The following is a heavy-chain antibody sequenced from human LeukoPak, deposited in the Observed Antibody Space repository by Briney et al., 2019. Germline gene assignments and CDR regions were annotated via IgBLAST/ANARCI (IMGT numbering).Heavy chain of an antibody. Sequence: ASVKVSCKASGYTFTSYGISWVRQAPGQGLEWMGWISAYNGNTNYAQKFQGRVTMTEDTSTDTAYMELSSLRSEDTAVYYCATGKIVVVPAARDYYYYGMDVWGQGTTVTVSS. V-gene: IGHV1-18*01. D-gene: IGHD2-2*01. CDR1: GYTFTSYG. CDR3: ATGKIVVVPAARDYYYYGMDV. J-gene: IGHJ6*02. CDR2: ISAYNGNT.